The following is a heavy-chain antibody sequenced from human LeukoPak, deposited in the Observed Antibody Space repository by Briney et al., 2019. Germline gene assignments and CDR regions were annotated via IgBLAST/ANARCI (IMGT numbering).Heavy chain of an antibody. V-gene: IGHV1-69*05. D-gene: IGHD2-8*02. CDR1: GGTFSSYA. CDR3: AREGEIVLNAGATYYMDV. CDR2: IIPIFGAP. Sequence: GASVKVSCKASGGTFSSYAVSWVRQAPGQGLEWMGGIIPIFGAPNYAQRFQGRVTITTDESTSTAYMELSSLRSEDTAVYYCAREGEIVLNAGATYYMDVWGNGTTVTVSS. J-gene: IGHJ6*03.